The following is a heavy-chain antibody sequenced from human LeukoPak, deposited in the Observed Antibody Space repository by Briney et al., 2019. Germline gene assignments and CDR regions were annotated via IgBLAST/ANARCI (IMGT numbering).Heavy chain of an antibody. D-gene: IGHD1-1*01. Sequence: GGSLRLSCAASGFTFSAYWMTWVRQAPGKGLEWVANIKQDGSEKYYVDSVKGRFTISKDNAKNSLYLQMNSLRAEDTAVYYCVRDFSLTRLERPFDSWGQGTLVTVSS. CDR2: IKQDGSEK. CDR3: VRDFSLTRLERPFDS. J-gene: IGHJ4*02. V-gene: IGHV3-7*01. CDR1: GFTFSAYW.